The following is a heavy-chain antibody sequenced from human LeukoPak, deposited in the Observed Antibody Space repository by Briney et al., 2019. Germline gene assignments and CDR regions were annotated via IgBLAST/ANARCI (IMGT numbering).Heavy chain of an antibody. CDR3: ARETSQKGAHYMDV. CDR1: DGSISDSY. Sequence: SETLSLTCTVTDGSISDSYWSWIRQPPGKGLEWIGYIYYSGSTNYNPSLKSRVTISVDTSKNQFSLKLSSVTAADTAVYYCARETSQKGAHYMDVWGKGTTVTISS. CDR2: IYYSGST. J-gene: IGHJ6*03. V-gene: IGHV4-59*01. D-gene: IGHD3-16*01.